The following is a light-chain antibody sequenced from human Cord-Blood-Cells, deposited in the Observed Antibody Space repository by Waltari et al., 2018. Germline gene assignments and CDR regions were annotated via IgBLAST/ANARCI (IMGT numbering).Light chain of an antibody. V-gene: IGLV2-14*01. CDR3: SSYTSSST. J-gene: IGLJ3*02. Sequence: SALTQPASVSGSPGQSITISCTGTSSDVGGYNYVSWYQQHPGKAPKLMIHDVSKRPSGVSNRFSGSKSGNTASLTISGLQAEDEADYYCSSYTSSSTFGGGTKLTVL. CDR1: SSDVGGYNY. CDR2: DVS.